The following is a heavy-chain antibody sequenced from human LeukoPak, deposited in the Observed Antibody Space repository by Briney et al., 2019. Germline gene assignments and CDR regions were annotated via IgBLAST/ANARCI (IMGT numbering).Heavy chain of an antibody. V-gene: IGHV1-2*02. Sequence: ASVKVSCKASGYTFTGYYMHWVRQAPGQGLEWRGWINPNSGGTNYAQKFQGRVTMTRDTSISTAYMELSRLRSDDTAVYYCARDVTGENAFDIWGQGTMVTVSS. CDR3: ARDVTGENAFDI. J-gene: IGHJ3*02. CDR2: INPNSGGT. D-gene: IGHD7-27*01. CDR1: GYTFTGYY.